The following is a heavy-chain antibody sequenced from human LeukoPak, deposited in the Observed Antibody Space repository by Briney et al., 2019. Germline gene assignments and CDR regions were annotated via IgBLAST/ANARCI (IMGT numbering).Heavy chain of an antibody. CDR2: IHYSGST. Sequence: PSETLSLTCTVSGGSINSYYWSWIRQPPGRGLEWIGSIHYSGSTSYNPSLRSRVTISVDKSKNQFFLKLSSVTATDTAVYYCARRVHSSSWSSYFDYWSQETLVTVSS. D-gene: IGHD6-13*01. CDR3: ARRVHSSSWSSYFDY. J-gene: IGHJ4*02. CDR1: GGSINSYY. V-gene: IGHV4-59*01.